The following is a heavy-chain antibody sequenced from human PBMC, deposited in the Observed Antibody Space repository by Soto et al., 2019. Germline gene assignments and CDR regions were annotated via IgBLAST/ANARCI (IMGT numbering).Heavy chain of an antibody. CDR2: INPNSGGT. J-gene: IGHJ4*02. D-gene: IGHD1-26*01. V-gene: IGHV1-2*02. CDR1: ADTFTSYY. CDR3: ASGSYLTQDY. Sequence: ASVKVSCKAPADTFTSYYMHWVRQAPGQGLEWMGWINPNSGGTNYAQKFQGRVTMTRDTSISTAYMELSRLRSDDTAVYYCASGSYLTQDYWGQGTLVTVSS.